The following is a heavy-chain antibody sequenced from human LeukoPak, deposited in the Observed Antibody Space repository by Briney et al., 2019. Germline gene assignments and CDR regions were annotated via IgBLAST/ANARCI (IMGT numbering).Heavy chain of an antibody. CDR1: GYTFTGYY. D-gene: IGHD6-13*01. CDR2: INPNSGGT. Sequence: ASVKVSCKASGYTFTGYYMHWVRQAPGQGLEWMGWINPNSGGTNYAQKFQGRVTMTRDTSISTAYMELSRLRSDDTAVYYCARDHRDSSSSWYRLYYYYYMDVWGKGTTVTVSS. CDR3: ARDHRDSSSSWYRLYYYYYMDV. J-gene: IGHJ6*03. V-gene: IGHV1-2*02.